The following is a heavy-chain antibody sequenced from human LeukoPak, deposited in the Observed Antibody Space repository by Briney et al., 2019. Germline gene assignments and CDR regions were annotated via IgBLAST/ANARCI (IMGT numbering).Heavy chain of an antibody. V-gene: IGHV3-30*04. CDR1: GFTFSSYA. J-gene: IGHJ4*02. Sequence: PGRSLRFSCAASGFTFSSYAMHWVRQAPGKGLEWVAVISYDGSNKYYADSVKGRFTISRDNSKNTLYLQMNSLRAEDTAVYYCARGFFVGWELSYWGQGTLVTVSS. CDR2: ISYDGSNK. D-gene: IGHD1-26*01. CDR3: ARGFFVGWELSY.